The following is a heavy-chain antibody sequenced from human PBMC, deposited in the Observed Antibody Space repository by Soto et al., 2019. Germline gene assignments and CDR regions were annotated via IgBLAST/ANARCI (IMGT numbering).Heavy chain of an antibody. V-gene: IGHV3-64D*08. CDR1: GFTFSSYA. CDR2: ISSNGGST. CDR3: VKDRKRLLWFGDVAY. Sequence: EVQLVESGGGLVQPGGSLRLSCSASGFTFSSYAMHWVRQAPGKGLEYVSAISSNGGSTYYADSVKGRFTISRDNSKNTLYLQMSSLRAEDTAVYYCVKDRKRLLWFGDVAYWGQGTLVTVSS. D-gene: IGHD3-10*01. J-gene: IGHJ4*02.